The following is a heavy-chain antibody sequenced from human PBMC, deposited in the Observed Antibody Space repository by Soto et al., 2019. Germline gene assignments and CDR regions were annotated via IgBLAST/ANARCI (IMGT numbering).Heavy chain of an antibody. D-gene: IGHD6-13*01. Sequence: QVQLVQSGAEVKKPGASVKVSCKASGYTFTSYAMHWERQAPGQRLEWMGWINAGNGNTKYSQKFQGRVTITRDTSASTAYMELSSLRSEDTAVYYCARGPNGVYNWFDPWGQGTLVTVSS. V-gene: IGHV1-3*01. CDR3: ARGPNGVYNWFDP. CDR2: INAGNGNT. J-gene: IGHJ5*02. CDR1: GYTFTSYA.